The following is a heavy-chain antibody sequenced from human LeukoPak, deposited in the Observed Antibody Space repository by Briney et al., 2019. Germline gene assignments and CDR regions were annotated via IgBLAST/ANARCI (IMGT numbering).Heavy chain of an antibody. D-gene: IGHD6-13*01. V-gene: IGHV3-9*01. CDR1: GFTFDDYA. Sequence: GGSLRLSCAASGFTFDDYAMRWVRQAPGKGLEWVSGISWNSGTIGYADSVKGRFTISRDNAKNSLYLQMNSLRAEDTALYYCAKDGFSNNWYHFDYWGQGTLVTVSS. J-gene: IGHJ4*02. CDR3: AKDGFSNNWYHFDY. CDR2: ISWNSGTI.